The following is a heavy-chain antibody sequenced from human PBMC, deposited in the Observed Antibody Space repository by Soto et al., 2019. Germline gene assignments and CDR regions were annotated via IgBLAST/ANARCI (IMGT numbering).Heavy chain of an antibody. J-gene: IGHJ4*02. CDR3: ARDGFDIVVVVAAALPMY. Sequence: ASVKVSCKASGYTFTSYAMHWVRQTPGQGLEWMGIINPSGGSTSYAQKFQGRVTMTRDTSTSTVYMELSRLRSEDTAVYYCARDGFDIVVVVAAALPMYWGQGTLVTVS. CDR2: INPSGGST. CDR1: GYTFTSYA. D-gene: IGHD2-15*01. V-gene: IGHV1-46*01.